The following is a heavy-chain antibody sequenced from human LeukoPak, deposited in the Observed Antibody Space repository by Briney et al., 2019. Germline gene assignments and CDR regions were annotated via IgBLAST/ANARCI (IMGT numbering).Heavy chain of an antibody. CDR3: ARRAVVTAIIIDYFGY. CDR2: INHSGST. J-gene: IGHJ4*02. CDR1: GGSFSGYY. Sequence: SETLSLTCAVYGGSFSGYYWSWIRQPPGKGLEWIGEINHSGSTNYNPSLKSRVTISVDTSKNQFSLKLSSVTAADTAVYYCARRAVVTAIIIDYFGYWGQGTLVTVSS. V-gene: IGHV4-34*01. D-gene: IGHD2-21*02.